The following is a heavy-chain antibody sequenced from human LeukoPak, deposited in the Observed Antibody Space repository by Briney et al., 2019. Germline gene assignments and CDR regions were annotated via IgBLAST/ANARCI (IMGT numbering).Heavy chain of an antibody. V-gene: IGHV3-74*01. D-gene: IGHD6-13*01. CDR3: ARESGIAAALDL. CDR1: GFTFSSYW. Sequence: GGSLRLSCAASGFTFSSYWMHWVRQAPGKGLVWVSRINTDGSSTSYADSVKGRFTICRDNAKNTLYLQMNSLRAEDTAVYYCARESGIAAALDLWGQGTLVTVSS. CDR2: INTDGSST. J-gene: IGHJ5*02.